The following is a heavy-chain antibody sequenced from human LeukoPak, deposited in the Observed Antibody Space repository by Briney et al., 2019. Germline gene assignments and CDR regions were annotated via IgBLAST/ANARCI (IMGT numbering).Heavy chain of an antibody. CDR2: VWDDGNNK. CDR3: ARDSYQDYYGRFDP. Sequence: GGSLRLSCAASGFSFSNHGMHWVRQAPGKRLEWVAVVWDDGNNKRYANSVNGRFTISRDNSENTLCLQMNGLTAEDTAMYYCARDSYQDYYGRFDPWGQGTLVIVSS. J-gene: IGHJ5*02. V-gene: IGHV3-33*01. D-gene: IGHD3-10*01. CDR1: GFSFSNHG.